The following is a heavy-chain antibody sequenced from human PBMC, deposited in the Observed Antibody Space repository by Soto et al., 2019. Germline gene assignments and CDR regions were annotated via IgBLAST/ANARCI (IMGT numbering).Heavy chain of an antibody. V-gene: IGHV3-7*01. J-gene: IGHJ4*02. Sequence: GGSLRLSCAASGLTFTTYWMSWVRQAPGKGLEWVANINQDGTTRFYVDSVKGRFTVSRDSAKTSLYLQMNSLRSENTAVYYCALGAIRSFDRALDYWRQRTLVTVPS. CDR1: GLTFTTYW. CDR2: INQDGTTR. D-gene: IGHD3-9*01. CDR3: ALGAIRSFDRALDY.